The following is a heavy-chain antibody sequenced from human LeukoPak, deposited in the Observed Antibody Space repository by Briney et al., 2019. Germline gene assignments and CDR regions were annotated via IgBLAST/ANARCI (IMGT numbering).Heavy chain of an antibody. Sequence: PGGSLRLSCAASGFTFSGYGMHWVRQAPGKGLEWVTFIRYDGSNKYYADSVKGRFTISRDNSKNTLYLQMNSLRAEDTAVYYCASDMVRGVISSYYFDYWGQGTLVTVSS. CDR2: IRYDGSNK. D-gene: IGHD3-10*01. V-gene: IGHV3-30*02. CDR1: GFTFSGYG. J-gene: IGHJ4*02. CDR3: ASDMVRGVISSYYFDY.